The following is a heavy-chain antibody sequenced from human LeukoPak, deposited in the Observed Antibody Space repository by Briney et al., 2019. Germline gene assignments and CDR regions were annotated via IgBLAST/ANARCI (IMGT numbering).Heavy chain of an antibody. J-gene: IGHJ1*01. CDR2: IYYSGST. CDR3: ARGWERRYSNT. Sequence: PSETLSLPCTVSGGSISSGDYYWSWIRQPPGKGLEWIGYIYYSGSTYYNPSLKSRVTISVDTSKNQFSLKLSSVTAADTAVYYCARGWERRYSNTWGQGTLVTVSS. CDR1: GGSISSGDYY. D-gene: IGHD4-11*01. V-gene: IGHV4-30-4*08.